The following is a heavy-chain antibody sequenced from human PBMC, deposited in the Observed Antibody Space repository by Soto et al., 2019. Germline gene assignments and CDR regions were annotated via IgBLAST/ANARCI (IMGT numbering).Heavy chain of an antibody. CDR2: INSDESSR. CDR3: ARGVKNYCGYDV. CDR1: GITFSGYW. J-gene: IGHJ6*02. V-gene: IGHV3-74*01. Sequence: EAQLVESGGGLVQPGGSLRLSCAASGITFSGYWMHWVRQAPGKGLVWVSRINSDESSRNYADFVKGRFTISRDNAKQTVYLLLLSLTAEYTGVNYCARGVKNYCGYDVWGQGTPVTVSS.